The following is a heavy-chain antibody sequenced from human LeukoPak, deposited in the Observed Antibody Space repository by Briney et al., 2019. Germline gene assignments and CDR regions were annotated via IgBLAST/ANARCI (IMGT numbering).Heavy chain of an antibody. CDR2: ISTYNGDT. D-gene: IGHD2-2*02. Sequence: ASVKVSCKASGYTFTNHGFSWVRQAPGQGLEWMGWISTYNGDTNYAQNLQGRVTMTTDTSTSTAYMEMRSLRSDDTAVYYCARDCSSTSCYNVYWGQGTLVTVSP. CDR1: GYTFTNHG. CDR3: ARDCSSTSCYNVY. J-gene: IGHJ4*02. V-gene: IGHV1-18*01.